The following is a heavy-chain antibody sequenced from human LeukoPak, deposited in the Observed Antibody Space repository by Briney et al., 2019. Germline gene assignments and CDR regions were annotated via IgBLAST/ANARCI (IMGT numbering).Heavy chain of an antibody. CDR2: INGDGRYI. CDR1: GFTSSTYT. J-gene: IGHJ4*02. Sequence: GGSLRLSCAASGFTSSTYTMNWVRQAPGKGLEWVSSINGDGRYIYYADSMKGRFTISRDNAKNSLYLQMNSLRPEDTALYYCAKGSQATSSGWADYWGQGTLVTVSS. V-gene: IGHV3-21*04. CDR3: AKGSQATSSGWADY. D-gene: IGHD6-19*01.